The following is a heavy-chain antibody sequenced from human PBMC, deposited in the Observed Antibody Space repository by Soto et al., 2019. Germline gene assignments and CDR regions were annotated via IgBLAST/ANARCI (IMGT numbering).Heavy chain of an antibody. Sequence: EAQLVESGGDLVQTGGSLRLSCAASGFMFSDSWMNWVRQAPGKGLEWVANIKPDGSETAYEDSVKGRFTISRDNAKKFLYLQINSLRVDDTAVYYCASGIDPCGQGTLVTVSS. CDR2: IKPDGSET. CDR1: GFMFSDSW. V-gene: IGHV3-7*05. CDR3: ASGIDP. J-gene: IGHJ5*02.